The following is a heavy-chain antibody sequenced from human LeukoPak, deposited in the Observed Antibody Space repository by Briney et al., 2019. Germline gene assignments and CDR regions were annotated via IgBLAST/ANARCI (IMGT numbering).Heavy chain of an antibody. CDR2: ISWDGTIK. CDR3: AKRGDYYDSSGYYYIDY. D-gene: IGHD3-22*01. Sequence: PGGSLRLSCAASGFTFRSYAIHWVRQAPGKGLEWVSFISWDGTIKYYADSVKGRFTISRDNSKNTLYLQMNSLRAEDTAVYYCAKRGDYYDSSGYYYIDYWGQGTLVTVSS. J-gene: IGHJ4*02. CDR1: GFTFRSYA. V-gene: IGHV3-30-3*02.